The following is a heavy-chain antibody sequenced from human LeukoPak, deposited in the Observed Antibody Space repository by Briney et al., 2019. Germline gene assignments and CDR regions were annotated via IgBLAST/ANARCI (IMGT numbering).Heavy chain of an antibody. V-gene: IGHV3-53*05. Sequence: GGSLRLSCAASGLTVSSTHMSWARQAPGKGLEWVSVMYSGGSTYYAESVRGRFTISRDNSKNKLVLQLKNVRPEEPAVYYCPRGYTSGWLYFDFWGQGTLVTVSS. D-gene: IGHD6-19*01. CDR2: MYSGGST. CDR3: PRGYTSGWLYFDF. CDR1: GLTVSSTH. J-gene: IGHJ4*02.